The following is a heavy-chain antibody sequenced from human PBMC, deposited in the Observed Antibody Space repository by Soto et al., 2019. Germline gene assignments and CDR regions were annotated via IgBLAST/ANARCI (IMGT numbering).Heavy chain of an antibody. Sequence: SGSTYYNPSLKSRVTVSVDTSKNQFSLKLSSVTAADTAVYYCARHPSDFWFDPWGQGTLVTVSS. V-gene: IGHV4-39*01. J-gene: IGHJ5*02. CDR3: ARHPSDFWFDP. CDR2: SGST. D-gene: IGHD2-21*02.